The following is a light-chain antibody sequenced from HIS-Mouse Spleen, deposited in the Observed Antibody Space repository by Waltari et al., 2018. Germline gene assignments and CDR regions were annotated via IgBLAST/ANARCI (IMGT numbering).Light chain of an antibody. Sequence: QSALTQPASVSGSPGQSITISCTGTSSDVGGYNYVSLYQQHPGKAPKLMIYEVSNRTSGVSNRFSGSKSGNTASLTISGLQAEDEADYYCSSYTSSSPYVVFGGGTKLTVL. CDR3: SSYTSSSPYVV. CDR1: SSDVGGYNY. CDR2: EVS. J-gene: IGLJ2*01. V-gene: IGLV2-14*01.